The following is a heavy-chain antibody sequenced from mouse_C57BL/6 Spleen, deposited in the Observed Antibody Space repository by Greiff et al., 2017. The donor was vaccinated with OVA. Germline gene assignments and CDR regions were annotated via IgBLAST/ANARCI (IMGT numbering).Heavy chain of an antibody. Sequence: QLQQPGAELVRPGSSVKLSCKASGYTFTSYWMHWVKQRPIQGLEWIGNIDPSDSETHYNQKFKDKATLTVDKSSSTAYMQLSSLTSEDSAVYYCAREAGYDYDFAYWGQGTLVTVSA. CDR3: AREAGYDYDFAY. CDR2: IDPSDSET. V-gene: IGHV1-52*01. D-gene: IGHD2-4*01. CDR1: GYTFTSYW. J-gene: IGHJ3*01.